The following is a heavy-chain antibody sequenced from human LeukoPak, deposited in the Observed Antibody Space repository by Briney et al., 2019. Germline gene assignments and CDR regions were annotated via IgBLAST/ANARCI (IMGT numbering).Heavy chain of an antibody. D-gene: IGHD6-13*01. J-gene: IGHJ4*02. Sequence: GRSLRLSCEASGFTFDDYGMHWVRQAPGKGLEWVSTISWNSASVGYVDSVKGRFTISRDNTKKTLYLQMNSLRPEDTALYYCAKDYGYSSSWYDYWGQGTLVTVSS. CDR1: GFTFDDYG. CDR2: ISWNSASV. CDR3: AKDYGYSSSWYDY. V-gene: IGHV3-9*01.